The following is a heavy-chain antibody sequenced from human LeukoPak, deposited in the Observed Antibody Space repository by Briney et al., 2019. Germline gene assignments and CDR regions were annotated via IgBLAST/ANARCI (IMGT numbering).Heavy chain of an antibody. J-gene: IGHJ3*02. CDR2: INPYSGLT. CDR3: ARALRLANDALDI. V-gene: IGHV1-2*02. Sequence: ASVKVSCKASGYPFTANFMHWVRQAPGQGLEWMGWINPYSGLTNSAQKFQGRVTMTRDTSIHTVYLELRRLSSDDAAVYFCARALRLANDALDIWGQGTMVTVSS. CDR1: GYPFTANF.